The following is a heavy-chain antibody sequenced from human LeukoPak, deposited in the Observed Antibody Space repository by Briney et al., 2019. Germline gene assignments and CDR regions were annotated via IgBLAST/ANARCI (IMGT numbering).Heavy chain of an antibody. CDR1: GGSISSGGYY. J-gene: IGHJ4*02. D-gene: IGHD6-6*01. CDR3: ARVSEYSSSSFDY. V-gene: IGHV4-31*03. Sequence: PSETLSLTCTVSGGSISSGGYYWSWIRQHPGKGLEWFGYMYYTGSTSYYPSLKSRVTISADTSKNQFSLKLSSVTAADTAVYYCARVSEYSSSSFDYWGQGTLVTVSS. CDR2: MYYTGST.